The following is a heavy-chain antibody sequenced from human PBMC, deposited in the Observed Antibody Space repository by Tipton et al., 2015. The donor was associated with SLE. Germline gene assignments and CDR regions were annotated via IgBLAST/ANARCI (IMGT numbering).Heavy chain of an antibody. Sequence: TLSLTCTVSGGSISSGDYYWSWIRQPPGKGLEWIGYIYYSGSTNYNPSLKSRVTISVDTSKNQFSLKLSSVTAADTAVYYCARAVLRYFDFDYWGQGTLVTVSS. CDR2: IYYSGST. CDR3: ARAVLRYFDFDY. V-gene: IGHV4-30-4*01. CDR1: GGSISSGDYY. D-gene: IGHD3-9*01. J-gene: IGHJ4*02.